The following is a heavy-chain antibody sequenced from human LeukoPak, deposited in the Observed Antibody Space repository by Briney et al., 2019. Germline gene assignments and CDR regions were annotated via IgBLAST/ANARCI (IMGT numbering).Heavy chain of an antibody. CDR1: RYTFTSYY. D-gene: IGHD2-2*02. CDR3: ALGIVVVPAAISPSDY. J-gene: IGHJ4*02. V-gene: IGHV1-46*01. Sequence: GALVKVSCKASRYTFTSYYMHWVRQAPGQGLEWMGIINPSGGSTSYAQKFQGRVTMTRDMSTSTVYMELSSLRSEDTAVYYCALGIVVVPAAISPSDYWGQGTLVTVSS. CDR2: INPSGGST.